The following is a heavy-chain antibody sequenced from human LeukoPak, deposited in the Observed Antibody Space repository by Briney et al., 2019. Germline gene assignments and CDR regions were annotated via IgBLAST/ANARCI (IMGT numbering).Heavy chain of an antibody. D-gene: IGHD3-3*01. CDR3: ARRYDFWSGSRFDP. CDR2: INHSGST. CDR1: GGSFSGYY. J-gene: IGHJ5*02. Sequence: PSETLSLTCAVYGGSFSGYYWSWIRQPPGKGLEWIGEINHSGSTNYNPSLKSRVTISVGTSKNQFSLKLSSVTAADTAVYYCARRYDFWSGSRFDPWGQGTLVTVSS. V-gene: IGHV4-34*01.